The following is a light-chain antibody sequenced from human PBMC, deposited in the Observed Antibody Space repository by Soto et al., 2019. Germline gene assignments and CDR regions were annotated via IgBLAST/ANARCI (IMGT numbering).Light chain of an antibody. CDR1: QTVSDD. CDR2: GAS. V-gene: IGKV3-15*01. J-gene: IGKJ3*01. CDR3: QQYHDWPPIT. Sequence: EIVMTQSPATLFVSPGERATLSCRASQTVSDDLAWYQQKPGQAPRLLIYGASTRATDIPARFSGGGSGTEFTLTISSLQSEHSAIYYCQQYHDWPPITFAPATKVNI.